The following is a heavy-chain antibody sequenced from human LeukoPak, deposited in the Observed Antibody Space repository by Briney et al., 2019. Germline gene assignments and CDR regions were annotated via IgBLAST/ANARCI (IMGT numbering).Heavy chain of an antibody. V-gene: IGHV4-34*01. CDR2: INHSGST. CDR3: ARGRYLTTGGGAAAGFLDY. CDR1: GGSFSGYY. Sequence: SETLSLTCGVDGGSFSGYYWNWIRQPPGKGLEWIGEINHSGSTNYNPSLKRRVTISVDTSQNQFSVRLSSVTAADTAVYYCARGRYLTTGGGAAAGFLDYWGQGTLVTVSA. J-gene: IGHJ4*02. D-gene: IGHD6-13*01.